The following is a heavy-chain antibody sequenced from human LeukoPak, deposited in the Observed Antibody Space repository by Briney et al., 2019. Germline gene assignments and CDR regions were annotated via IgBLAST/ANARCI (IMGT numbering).Heavy chain of an antibody. CDR2: IYSGGST. V-gene: IGHV3-53*01. D-gene: IGHD6-13*01. Sequence: GGSLRLSCAASGFTVSSNYMSWVRQAPGKGLEWVSVIYSGGSTYYADSVKGRFTISRDNSKNTLYLQMNSLRAEDTAVYYCARAGYSSSWYYFDYWGQGTLVTVFS. J-gene: IGHJ4*02. CDR3: ARAGYSSSWYYFDY. CDR1: GFTVSSNY.